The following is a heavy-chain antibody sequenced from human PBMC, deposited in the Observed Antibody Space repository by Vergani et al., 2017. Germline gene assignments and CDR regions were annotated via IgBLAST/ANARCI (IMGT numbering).Heavy chain of an antibody. Sequence: QLQLQESGPGLVKPSATLSLTCSVSGASIRNRNYYWGWIRQPPGKGLEWIASIYYSGSTYYNPSLKSRVTISVDTSKNQFSLKLSAVTAADTAVYFCARHSTVEWLIKLGWIDPWGKGILVTVSS. D-gene: IGHD3-3*01. CDR2: IYYSGST. CDR1: GASIRNRNYY. J-gene: IGHJ5*02. V-gene: IGHV4-39*01. CDR3: ARHSTVEWLIKLGWIDP.